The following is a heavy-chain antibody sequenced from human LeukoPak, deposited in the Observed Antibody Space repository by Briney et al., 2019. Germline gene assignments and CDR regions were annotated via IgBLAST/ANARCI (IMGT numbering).Heavy chain of an antibody. V-gene: IGHV1-46*01. D-gene: IGHD6-19*01. Sequence: GASVKASCKASGYTFTSYYMHWVRQAPGQGLEWMGIINPIGGSTSYAQKFQGRVTMTRDTSTSTVYMELSSLRSEDTAVYYCAREVSSGWSYYYYYGMDVWGQGTTVTVSS. J-gene: IGHJ6*02. CDR3: AREVSSGWSYYYYYGMDV. CDR1: GYTFTSYY. CDR2: INPIGGST.